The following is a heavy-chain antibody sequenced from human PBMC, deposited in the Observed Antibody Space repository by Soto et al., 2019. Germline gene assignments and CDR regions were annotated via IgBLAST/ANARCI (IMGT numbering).Heavy chain of an antibody. V-gene: IGHV1-18*04. D-gene: IGHD3-16*01. CDR3: VIHDRRLSRDH. Sequence: QIQMVQSGAELKEPGASVKVSCKTSGYTFIDYGIDWVRQAPGQDLQWMGWLGCYHTHTKDTSRFQGRVTITSDTSTITVSMTLRNLRSDDTASYSCVIHDRRLSRDHWGPGTLITVSS. CDR1: GYTFIDYG. CDR2: LGCYHTHT. J-gene: IGHJ4*02.